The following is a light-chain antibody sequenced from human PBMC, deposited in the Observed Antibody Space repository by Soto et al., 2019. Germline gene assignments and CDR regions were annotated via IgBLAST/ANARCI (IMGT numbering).Light chain of an antibody. CDR2: DAS. V-gene: IGKV1-5*01. CDR3: QQYSSYLKP. Sequence: DIQMTQSPSILSASVGDRVTISCRASQTINNYLAWYQQRPGRAPKLLIYDASTLESGVPPRFSGSGSGTEFTLNISSMQPDDFATYYCQQYSSYLKPFGQGTKVEVK. CDR1: QTINNY. J-gene: IGKJ1*01.